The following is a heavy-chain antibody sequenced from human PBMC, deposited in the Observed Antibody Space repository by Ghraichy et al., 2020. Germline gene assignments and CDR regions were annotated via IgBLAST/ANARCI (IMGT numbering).Heavy chain of an antibody. D-gene: IGHD5-18*01. CDR3: AKDLGYSYEHYYGMDV. CDR2: ISGSGGST. J-gene: IGHJ6*02. V-gene: IGHV3-23*01. CDR1: GFTFSSYA. Sequence: GGSLRLSCAASGFTFSSYAMSWVRQAPGKGLEWVSAISGSGGSTYYADSVKGRFTISRDNSKNTLYLQMNSLRAEDTAVYYCAKDLGYSYEHYYGMDVWGQGTTVTVSS.